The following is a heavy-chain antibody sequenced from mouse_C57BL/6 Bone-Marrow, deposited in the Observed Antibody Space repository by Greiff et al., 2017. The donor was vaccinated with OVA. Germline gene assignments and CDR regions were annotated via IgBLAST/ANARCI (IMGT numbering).Heavy chain of an antibody. D-gene: IGHD2-3*01. J-gene: IGHJ2*01. CDR2: IYPGDGDT. CDR1: VYAFSSSW. Sequence: QFPLQHSVPVLVKPGASVKISCTASVYAFSSSWMNWLTQRPGKGLVWIGRIYPGDGDTNYNGTFKGKATLTADKSSSTAYMQLSSLTSEDSAVYFCARHEDGYYASYFDYWGQGTTLTVSS. CDR3: ARHEDGYYASYFDY. V-gene: IGHV1-82*01.